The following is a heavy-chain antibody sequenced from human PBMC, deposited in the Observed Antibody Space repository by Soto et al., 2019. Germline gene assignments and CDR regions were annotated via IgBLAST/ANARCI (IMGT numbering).Heavy chain of an antibody. Sequence: GGSLRLSCAASGFTFSSYAMSWVRQAPGKGLEWVSAISGSGGSTYYADSVKGRFTISRDNSKNTLYLQMNSLRAEDTAVYYCAKHEAVLRFLEWLPPQDYYMDIWGKGTTVTVSS. CDR2: ISGSGGST. J-gene: IGHJ6*03. V-gene: IGHV3-23*01. D-gene: IGHD3-3*01. CDR1: GFTFSSYA. CDR3: AKHEAVLRFLEWLPPQDYYMDI.